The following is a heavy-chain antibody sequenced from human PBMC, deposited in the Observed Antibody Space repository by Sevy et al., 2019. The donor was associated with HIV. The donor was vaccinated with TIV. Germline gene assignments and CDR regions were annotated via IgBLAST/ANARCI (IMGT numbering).Heavy chain of an antibody. V-gene: IGHV3-30*18. CDR1: GFTFSSYG. Sequence: GGSLRLSCVASGFTFSSYGMHWVRQAPGKGLEWVALISNDGSDKNYVDSVKGRFTISRDNSKDTLYLQMNSLRVEDTAVYYCANSRGRFDGSSWIYYYYGMDVWGQGTTVTVSS. J-gene: IGHJ6*02. CDR3: ANSRGRFDGSSWIYYYYGMDV. CDR2: ISNDGSDK. D-gene: IGHD6-13*01.